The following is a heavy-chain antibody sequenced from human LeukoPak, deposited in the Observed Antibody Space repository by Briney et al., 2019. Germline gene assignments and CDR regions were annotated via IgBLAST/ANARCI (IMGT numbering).Heavy chain of an antibody. CDR2: IYYSGST. CDR3: ARLDYGDYIFDY. CDR1: GDSVSPSVYY. J-gene: IGHJ4*02. V-gene: IGHV4-31*03. D-gene: IGHD4-17*01. Sequence: PSQTLSLTCTVSGDSVSPSVYYWTWIRQSSGRGLEWIGYIYYSGSTYYNPSLESRTTISLDTSKNQFSLKLSSVTAADTAVYYCARLDYGDYIFDYWGQGTLVTVSS.